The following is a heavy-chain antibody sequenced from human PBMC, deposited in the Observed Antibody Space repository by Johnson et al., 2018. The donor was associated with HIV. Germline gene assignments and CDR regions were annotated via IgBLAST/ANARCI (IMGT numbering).Heavy chain of an antibody. CDR1: GFTVSSNY. CDR2: IYSGGST. V-gene: IGHV3-66*01. CDR3: ARYYDSRPFDI. J-gene: IGHJ3*02. D-gene: IGHD3-22*01. Sequence: VQLVESGGGLVQPGGSLRLSCAASGFTVSSNYMSWVRQAPGKGLEWVSVIYSGGSTYYADSVKGRFTISSDNSKNTLYLQMNSLRAEDTAVYYCARYYDSRPFDIWGQGTMVTVSS.